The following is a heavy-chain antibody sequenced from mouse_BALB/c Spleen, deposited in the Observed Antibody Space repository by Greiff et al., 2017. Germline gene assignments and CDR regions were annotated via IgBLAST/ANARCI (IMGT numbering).Heavy chain of an antibody. D-gene: IGHD1-1*01. Sequence: QVQLKESGPELVKPGASVRISCKASGYTFTSYYIHWVKQRPGQGLEWIGWIYPGNVNTKYNEKFKGKATLTADKSSSTAYMQLSSLTSEDSAVYFCARGIITTVVPFDYWGQGTTLTVSS. J-gene: IGHJ2*01. CDR2: IYPGNVNT. V-gene: IGHV1S56*01. CDR1: GYTFTSYY. CDR3: ARGIITTVVPFDY.